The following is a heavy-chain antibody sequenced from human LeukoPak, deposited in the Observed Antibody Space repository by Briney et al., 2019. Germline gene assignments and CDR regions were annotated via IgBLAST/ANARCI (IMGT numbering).Heavy chain of an antibody. CDR3: ARGYSSGWSLVDWFDP. CDR2: TNPSGGST. V-gene: IGHV1-46*01. J-gene: IGHJ5*02. Sequence: ASVKVSCKASGYTFTSYYMHWVRRAAGQGLEWMGITNPSGGSTSYAQKFQGRVTMTRDTSTSTVYMELSSLRSEDTAVYYCARGYSSGWSLVDWFDPWGQGTLVTVSS. D-gene: IGHD6-19*01. CDR1: GYTFTSYY.